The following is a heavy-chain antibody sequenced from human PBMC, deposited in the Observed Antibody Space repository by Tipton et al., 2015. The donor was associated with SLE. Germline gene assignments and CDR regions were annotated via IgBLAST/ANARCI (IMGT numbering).Heavy chain of an antibody. CDR3: AKYNSSYEPIDY. V-gene: IGHV4-61*02. J-gene: IGHJ4*02. Sequence: TLSLTCTVSGGSISSATYFWTWIRQPAGEGLEWIGRIYASGTTNYNPSLKSRVTISLDTSKNQFSLKLSSVTAADTAVYYCAKYNSSYEPIDYWGQGTLVTVSS. CDR1: GGSISSATYF. CDR2: IYASGTT. D-gene: IGHD6-13*01.